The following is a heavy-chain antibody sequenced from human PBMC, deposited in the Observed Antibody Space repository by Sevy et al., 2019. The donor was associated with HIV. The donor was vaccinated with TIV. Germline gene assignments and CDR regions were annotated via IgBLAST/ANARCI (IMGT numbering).Heavy chain of an antibody. CDR1: GYTFTGYY. CDR3: ARDQGRWSYYFDY. D-gene: IGHD2-15*01. CDR2: INPNSGGT. J-gene: IGHJ4*02. Sequence: ASVKVSCKASGYTFTGYYMHWVRQAPGQGLEWMGWINPNSGGTNYAQKFQGRVTMTRETSISTAYMELSRLRSDDTAVYYCARDQGRWSYYFDYWGQGTLVTVSS. V-gene: IGHV1-2*02.